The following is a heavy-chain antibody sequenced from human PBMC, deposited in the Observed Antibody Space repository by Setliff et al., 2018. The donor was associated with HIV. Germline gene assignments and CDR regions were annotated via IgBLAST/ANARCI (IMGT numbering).Heavy chain of an antibody. J-gene: IGHJ5*02. CDR2: MNPNSGNT. CDR1: GYTFTSYD. Sequence: ASVKVSCKASGYTFTSYDINWVRQATGQGLEWMGWMNPNSGNTGYAQKFQGRVAMTRNTSISTAYMELSSLRSEDTAVYYCARGGPGSSFGYDWFDPWGQGTPVTVS. CDR3: ARGGPGSSFGYDWFDP. D-gene: IGHD5-18*01. V-gene: IGHV1-8*01.